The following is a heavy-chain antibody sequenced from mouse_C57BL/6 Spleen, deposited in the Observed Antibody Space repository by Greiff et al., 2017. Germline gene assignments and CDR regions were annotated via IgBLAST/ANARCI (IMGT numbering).Heavy chain of an antibody. CDR3: ARTERGNRYYFDH. CDR1: GYAFSSSW. J-gene: IGHJ2*01. V-gene: IGHV1-82*01. D-gene: IGHD2-1*01. Sequence: VQLQQSGPELVKPGASVKISCKASGYAFSSSWMNWVKQRPGKGLEWIGRIYPGDGDTNYNGKFKGKATLTADKSSSTAYMQLSSLTSEDSAVNFCARTERGNRYYFDHGGQGTTLTVSS. CDR2: IYPGDGDT.